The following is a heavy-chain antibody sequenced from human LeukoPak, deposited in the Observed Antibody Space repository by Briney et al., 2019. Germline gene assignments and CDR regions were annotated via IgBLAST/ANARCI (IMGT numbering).Heavy chain of an antibody. D-gene: IGHD2-15*01. Sequence: SETLSLTCTVSGGSISSYYWSWIRQPPGTGLEWIGYIYYSGSTNYNPSLKSRVTISVDTSKNQFSLKLSSVTAADTAVYYCARGPEGHCSGGSCYYYGMDVWGKGTTVTVSS. V-gene: IGHV4-59*01. CDR3: ARGPEGHCSGGSCYYYGMDV. CDR2: IYYSGST. CDR1: GGSISSYY. J-gene: IGHJ6*04.